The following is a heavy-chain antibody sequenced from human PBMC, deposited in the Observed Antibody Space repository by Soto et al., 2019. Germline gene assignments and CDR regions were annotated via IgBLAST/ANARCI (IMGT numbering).Heavy chain of an antibody. CDR3: ARVNEGAFDI. CDR2: INAGNGNT. Sequence: EXXVKVSCRASGYTFTSYAMHWVRQAPGQRLEWMGWINAGNGNTKYSQKFQGRVTITRDTSASTAYMELSSLRSEDTAVYYCARVNEGAFDIWGQGTMVTVSS. CDR1: GYTFTSYA. J-gene: IGHJ3*02. V-gene: IGHV1-3*01.